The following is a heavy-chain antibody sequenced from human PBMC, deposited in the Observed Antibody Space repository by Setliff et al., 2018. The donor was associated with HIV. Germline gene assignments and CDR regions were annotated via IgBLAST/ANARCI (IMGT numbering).Heavy chain of an antibody. CDR1: GFTFSSFA. V-gene: IGHV3-48*01. D-gene: IGHD6-25*01. CDR2: NDLDSRAI. J-gene: IGHJ4*02. CDR3: VRDTTSGWMLTN. Sequence: GGSLRLSCAASGFTFSSFAMNWVRQAPGEGLEWIAYNDLDSRAIYYSGSVRGRFTISRDKARDSLYLQMNSLRVEDTAVYYCVRDTTSGWMLTNWGQGTLVTVSS.